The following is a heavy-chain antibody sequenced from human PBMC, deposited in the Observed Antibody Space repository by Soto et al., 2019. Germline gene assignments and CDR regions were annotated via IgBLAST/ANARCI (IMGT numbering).Heavy chain of an antibody. Sequence: PVKVSCKASGGTFSSYAISWVRQAPGQGLEWMGGIIPIFGTANYAQKFQGRVTITADESTSTAYMELSSLRSEDTAVYYCALRXRLLWFGELLYNDAFDIWGQGTMVTVSS. CDR3: ALRXRLLWFGELLYNDAFDI. D-gene: IGHD3-10*01. V-gene: IGHV1-69*01. J-gene: IGHJ3*02. CDR1: GGTFSSYA. CDR2: IIPIFGTA.